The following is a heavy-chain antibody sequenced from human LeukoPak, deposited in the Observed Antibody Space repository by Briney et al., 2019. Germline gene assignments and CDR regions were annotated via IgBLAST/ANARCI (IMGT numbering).Heavy chain of an antibody. Sequence: PGGSLRLSCAASGFTFSNVWMSWVRQAPGKGLEWVCRIKRTTEGWTADYAAPVKGRFTISRDDSKNTLYLQMNSLQTEDTAVYYCTTGYCSSSSCYTWGQGTLVTVSS. J-gene: IGHJ4*02. CDR1: GFTFSNVW. V-gene: IGHV3-15*01. D-gene: IGHD2-2*02. CDR2: IKRTTEGWTA. CDR3: TTGYCSSSSCYT.